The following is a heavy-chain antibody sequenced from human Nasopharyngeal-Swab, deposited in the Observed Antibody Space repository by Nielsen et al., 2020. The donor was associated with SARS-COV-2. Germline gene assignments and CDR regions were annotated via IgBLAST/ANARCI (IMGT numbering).Heavy chain of an antibody. V-gene: IGHV3-23*01. CDR2: ISGSGDSV. D-gene: IGHD3-10*01. Sequence: GESLKISCAASGLTFDTYAMTWVRQAPGKGLEWVSSISGSGDSVYYADSVKGRFTISRDNSKNTLYLQMNSLRAEDTAVYYCARDRRITMVRGVISWFDPWGQGTLVTVSS. CDR3: ARDRRITMVRGVISWFDP. CDR1: GLTFDTYA. J-gene: IGHJ5*02.